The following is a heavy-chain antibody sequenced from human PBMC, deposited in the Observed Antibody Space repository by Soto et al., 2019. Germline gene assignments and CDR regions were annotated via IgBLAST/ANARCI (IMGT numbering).Heavy chain of an antibody. J-gene: IGHJ5*02. CDR1: GGSISSSSYY. D-gene: IGHD2-15*01. CDR3: ARLGPEVVVVVAANRLDP. Sequence: SETLSLTCTVSGGSISSSSYYWGWIRQPPGKGLEWIGRIYYSGSTYYNPTLKSRVTMSVDTSKNQFSLKLSSVTAADTAVYYCARLGPEVVVVVAANRLDPWGQGTLVTVSS. V-gene: IGHV4-39*01. CDR2: IYYSGST.